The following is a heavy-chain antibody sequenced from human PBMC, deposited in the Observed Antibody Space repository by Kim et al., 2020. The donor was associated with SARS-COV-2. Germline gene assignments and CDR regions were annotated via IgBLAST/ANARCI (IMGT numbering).Heavy chain of an antibody. V-gene: IGHV3-48*02. Sequence: GGSLRLSCEVSGFNFNSYSMNWVRQAPGKGLEWVSYISSSSTTMYYADSVRGRFTISRDNAKNSLFLQMNSLRDEDTAVYYCARCPLSMTMVRGMITTTLFYYYSVDAWGQGTTVTVSS. CDR1: GFNFNSYS. D-gene: IGHD3-10*01. CDR2: ISSSSTTM. J-gene: IGHJ6*01. CDR3: ARCPLSMTMVRGMITTTLFYYYSVDA.